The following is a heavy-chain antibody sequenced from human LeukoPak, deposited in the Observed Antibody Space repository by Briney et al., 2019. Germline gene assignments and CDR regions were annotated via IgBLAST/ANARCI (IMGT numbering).Heavy chain of an antibody. J-gene: IGHJ4*02. D-gene: IGHD6-19*01. CDR3: AKDEQWLATQFDY. V-gene: IGHV3-30*18. CDR2: ISYDGSNK. Sequence: PGRSLRLSCAASGFTFSSYGMHWVRQAPGKGLEWVAVISYDGSNKYYADSVKGRFTISRDNSKNTLYLQMNSLRAEDTAVYYCAKDEQWLATQFDYWGQGTLVTVSS. CDR1: GFTFSSYG.